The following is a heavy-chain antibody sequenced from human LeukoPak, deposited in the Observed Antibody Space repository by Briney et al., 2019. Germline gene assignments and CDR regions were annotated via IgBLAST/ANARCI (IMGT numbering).Heavy chain of an antibody. V-gene: IGHV3-9*01. Sequence: GGSLRLSCAASGFTFDDYAMHWVRQAPGKGLEWVSGISWNSGSIGYADSVKGRFTISRDNAKNSLYLQMNSLRAEDTALYYCAKASTMIVVVIDFDYWGQGTLVTVSS. CDR2: ISWNSGSI. CDR1: GFTFDDYA. D-gene: IGHD3-22*01. CDR3: AKASTMIVVVIDFDY. J-gene: IGHJ4*02.